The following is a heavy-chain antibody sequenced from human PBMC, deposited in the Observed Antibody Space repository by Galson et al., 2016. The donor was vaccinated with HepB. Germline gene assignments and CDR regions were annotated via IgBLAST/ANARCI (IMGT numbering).Heavy chain of an antibody. J-gene: IGHJ4*02. CDR3: ARYTPATRFDY. CDR1: GFSLSTSGVG. CDR2: IYWDDDK. D-gene: IGHD1-7*01. Sequence: PALVKPTQTLTLTCPFSGFSLSTSGVGVGWIRQPPGKALEWLALIYWDDDKRYSPSLKSRLSITKDTSKNQVVLTVTNMDPVDTATYFCARYTPATRFDYWGQGILVTVSS. V-gene: IGHV2-5*02.